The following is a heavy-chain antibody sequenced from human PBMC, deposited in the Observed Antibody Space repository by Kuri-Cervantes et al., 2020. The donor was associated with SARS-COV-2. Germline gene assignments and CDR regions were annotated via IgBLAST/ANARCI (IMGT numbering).Heavy chain of an antibody. CDR1: GFTFSSSW. D-gene: IGHD3-10*01. CDR3: ARLLYGSGSYYKD. CDR2: IKCDGSEK. J-gene: IGHJ4*02. Sequence: GGSLRPSCAASGFTFSSSWMHWVCQAPEKGLEWVADIKCDGSEKYYVDSVKGRFTISRDNAKNSLYLQMNSLRAEDTAVYYCARLLYGSGSYYKDWGQGTLVTVSS. V-gene: IGHV3-52*01.